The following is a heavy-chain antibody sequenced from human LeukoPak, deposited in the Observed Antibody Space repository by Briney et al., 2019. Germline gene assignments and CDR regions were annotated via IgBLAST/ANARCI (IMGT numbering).Heavy chain of an antibody. CDR2: IRYDGSNK. D-gene: IGHD5-18*01. J-gene: IGHJ4*02. V-gene: IGHV3-30*02. Sequence: GESLRLSCAASGFTFSSYGMHWVRQAPGKGLEWVAFIRYDGSNKYYADSVKGRFTISRDNSKNTLYLQMNSLRAEDTAVYYCAKDRYQGEAAMVFDYWGQGTLVTVSS. CDR1: GFTFSSYG. CDR3: AKDRYQGEAAMVFDY.